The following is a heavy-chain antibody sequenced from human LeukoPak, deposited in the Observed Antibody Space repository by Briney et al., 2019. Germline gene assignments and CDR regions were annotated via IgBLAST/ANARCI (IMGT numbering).Heavy chain of an antibody. V-gene: IGHV1-18*01. CDR3: TRLNWLSNAFDI. CDR2: LSAYNDNT. D-gene: IGHD3-22*01. CDR1: CYPFTSYG. J-gene: IGHJ3*02. Sequence: ASVGVYFKASCYPFTSYGISWVRQAPGQGPEWLGWLSAYNDNTNYAQKLQGRVTMTTDTSTSTAYMELRSLRSDDTAVYYCTRLNWLSNAFDIWGQGTMVTVSS.